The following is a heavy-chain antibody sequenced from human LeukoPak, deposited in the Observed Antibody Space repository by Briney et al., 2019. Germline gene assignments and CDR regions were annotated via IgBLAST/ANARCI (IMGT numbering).Heavy chain of an antibody. CDR2: ISGSGGST. V-gene: IGHV3-23*01. Sequence: GGSLRLSCAASGFTFDDYGMSWVRQAPGKGLEWVSAISGSGGSTYYADSVKGRFTISRDNSKNTLYLQMNSLRAEDTAVYYCARDRGGFLGGQGTLVTVSS. D-gene: IGHD3-10*01. CDR3: ARDRGGFL. CDR1: GFTFDDYG. J-gene: IGHJ4*02.